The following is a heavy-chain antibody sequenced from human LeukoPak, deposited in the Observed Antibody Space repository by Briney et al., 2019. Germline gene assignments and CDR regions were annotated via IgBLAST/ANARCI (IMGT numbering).Heavy chain of an antibody. V-gene: IGHV4-39*07. D-gene: IGHD6-13*01. CDR3: ARAGYSSSWYAQFPFSFDY. Sequence: PSETLSLTCTVSGGSISISTYYWGWVRQPPGKGLEWIGSIYSSGTTYYNPSLKSQFTISLDTSKNQFSLKLSSVTAADTAVYYCARAGYSSSWYAQFPFSFDYWGQGTQVTVSS. J-gene: IGHJ4*02. CDR1: GGSISISTYY. CDR2: IYSSGTT.